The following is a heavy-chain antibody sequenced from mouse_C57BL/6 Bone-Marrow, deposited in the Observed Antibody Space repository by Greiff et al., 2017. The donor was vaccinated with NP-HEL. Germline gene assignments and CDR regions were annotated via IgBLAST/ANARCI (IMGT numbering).Heavy chain of an antibody. CDR2: IWGVGST. D-gene: IGHD2-2*01. V-gene: IGHV2-6*01. Sequence: QVQLKESGPGLVAPSQSLSITCTVSGFSLTSYGVDWVRQSPGKGLEWLGVIWGVGSTNYNSALKSRLSISKDNSKSQVFLKMNSLQTDDTAMYYCATLYYGYDVTYWGQGTLVTVSA. CDR1: GFSLTSYG. CDR3: ATLYYGYDVTY. J-gene: IGHJ3*01.